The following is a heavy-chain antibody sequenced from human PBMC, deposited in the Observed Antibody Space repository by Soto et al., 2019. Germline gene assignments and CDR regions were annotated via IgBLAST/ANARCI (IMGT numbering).Heavy chain of an antibody. CDR1: GFTVADYA. CDR3: ATYGSGSYYGDY. V-gene: IGHV3-9*01. J-gene: IGHJ4*02. CDR2: ISWNSGSI. D-gene: IGHD3-10*01. Sequence: EVQLVESGGGLVQPGGSLRLSCAASGFTVADYAMHWVRQAPGKGLEWVSGISWNSGSIDYADSVKGRFTISRDNAKKSLYLQMNSLRAEDTALYYCATYGSGSYYGDYWGQGTLVTVSS.